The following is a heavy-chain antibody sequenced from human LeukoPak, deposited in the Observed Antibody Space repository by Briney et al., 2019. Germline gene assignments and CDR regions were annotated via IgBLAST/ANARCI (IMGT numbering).Heavy chain of an antibody. J-gene: IGHJ3*02. Sequence: GASVKVSCKTSGGTFTSYAITWVRQAPGQGLEWMGGIIPIFGTANYAQKFQGRVTITADESTSTAYMELSSLRSEDTAVYYCAKLVRTTEDAFDIWGQGTMVTVSS. CDR1: GGTFTSYA. CDR2: IIPIFGTA. D-gene: IGHD4-17*01. V-gene: IGHV1-69*13. CDR3: AKLVRTTEDAFDI.